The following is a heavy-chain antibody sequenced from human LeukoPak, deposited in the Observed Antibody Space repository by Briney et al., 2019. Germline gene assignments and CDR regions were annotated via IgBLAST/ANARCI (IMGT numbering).Heavy chain of an antibody. CDR3: ARVSGYCSSTSCYVHYLDF. D-gene: IGHD2-2*01. V-gene: IGHV3-30-3*01. CDR2: ISYDGGNK. J-gene: IGHJ4*02. Sequence: GGSLRLSCAASGFTFSSYAMHWVRQAPGKGLEWVTFISYDGGNKYYADSVKGRFTISRDNSKNTLYLQMNSLRAEDTAVYYCARVSGYCSSTSCYVHYLDFWGQGTLVTVPS. CDR1: GFTFSSYA.